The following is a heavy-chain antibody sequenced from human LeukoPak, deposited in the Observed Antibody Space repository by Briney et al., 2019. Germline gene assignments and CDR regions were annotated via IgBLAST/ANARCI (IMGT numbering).Heavy chain of an antibody. J-gene: IGHJ3*02. D-gene: IGHD3-10*01. V-gene: IGHV3-33*01. CDR2: IWYDGSNT. Sequence: GGSLSLSCPASGFTLSSYGTHWVRQAPGKGLEWVGVIWYDGSNTYYADFVKGRFTISTDNSRNTLYQQMNSMRAEDAAVYYCAREEYYYGSGSYRGYDAFDIWGQGTMVTVSS. CDR3: AREEYYYGSGSYRGYDAFDI. CDR1: GFTLSSYG.